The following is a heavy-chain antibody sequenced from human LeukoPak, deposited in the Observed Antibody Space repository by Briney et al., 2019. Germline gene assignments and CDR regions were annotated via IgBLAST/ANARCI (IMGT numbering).Heavy chain of an antibody. CDR2: IYYSGST. D-gene: IGHD2-15*01. J-gene: IGHJ4*02. CDR1: GGSISSYY. CDR3: ARDAVAEGYFDY. V-gene: IGHV4-59*01. Sequence: MASETLSLTCTVSGGSISSYYWSWIRQPPGKGLEWIGYIYYSGSTNYNPSLKSRVTISEDTSKNQFSLKLNSVTAADTAVYYCARDAVAEGYFDYWGQGTLVTVSS.